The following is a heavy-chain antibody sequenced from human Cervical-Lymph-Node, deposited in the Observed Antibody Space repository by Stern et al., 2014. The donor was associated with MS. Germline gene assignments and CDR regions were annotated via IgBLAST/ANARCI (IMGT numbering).Heavy chain of an antibody. Sequence: QLQLQESGPGLVKPSGTLSLTCAVSGGSISSSNWWSWVRQPPGKGLEWIGEIYHTRITNYNPSLKSRVPISLDKSKNQFSLKLSSVTAADTAVYYCAREGYSSSYDAFDIWGQGTMVTVSS. J-gene: IGHJ3*02. CDR1: GGSISSSNW. CDR3: AREGYSSSYDAFDI. V-gene: IGHV4-4*02. D-gene: IGHD6-6*01. CDR2: IYHTRIT.